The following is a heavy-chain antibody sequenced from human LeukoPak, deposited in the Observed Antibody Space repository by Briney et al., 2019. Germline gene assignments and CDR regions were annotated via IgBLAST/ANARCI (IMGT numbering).Heavy chain of an antibody. J-gene: IGHJ6*02. D-gene: IGHD5-18*01. V-gene: IGHV1-18*01. CDR2: ISAYNGNT. CDR1: GYTFTSYG. CDR3: ARIQLWLRVYYYGMDD. Sequence: GASVKVSCKASGYTFTSYGISWVRQAPGQGLEWMGWISAYNGNTNYAQKLKGRITMTTDTSTSTAYMELRSLRSDDTAVYYCARIQLWLRVYYYGMDDWGQGTTVTVSS.